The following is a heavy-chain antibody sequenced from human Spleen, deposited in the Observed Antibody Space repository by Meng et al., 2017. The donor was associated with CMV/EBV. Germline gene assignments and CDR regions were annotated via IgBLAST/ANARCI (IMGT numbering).Heavy chain of an antibody. Sequence: YTFTAYYVHWVRQAPGQGLEWMGWINPHSGDTKYAQKFQGRVTMTRDTSISTVYMSLSRLRSDDTAIYFCARVHDVTGYYYRDWFDHWGQGTLVTVSS. V-gene: IGHV1-2*02. J-gene: IGHJ5*02. CDR1: YTFTAYY. D-gene: IGHD3-9*01. CDR2: INPHSGDT. CDR3: ARVHDVTGYYYRDWFDH.